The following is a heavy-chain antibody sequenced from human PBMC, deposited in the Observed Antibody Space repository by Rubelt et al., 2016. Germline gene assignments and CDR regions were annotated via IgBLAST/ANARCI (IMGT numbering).Heavy chain of an antibody. CDR3: ARHETVWFGELSESGFDY. V-gene: IGHV4-34*01. J-gene: IGHJ4*02. D-gene: IGHD3-10*01. Sequence: QVQLQQWGAGLLKPSETLSLTCAVYGGSFSGYYWSWIRQPPGKGLEWIGEINHSGSTNYNPSLKGRVTISVDTSKNQFSLKLSSVTAADTAVYYCARHETVWFGELSESGFDYWGQGTLVTVSS. CDR2: INHSGST. CDR1: GGSFSGYY.